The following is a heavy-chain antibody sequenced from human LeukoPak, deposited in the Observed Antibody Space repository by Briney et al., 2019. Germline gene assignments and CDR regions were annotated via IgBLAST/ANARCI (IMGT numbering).Heavy chain of an antibody. CDR1: GGSFSGYY. CDR2: INHSGST. CDR3: ARGRLGYCSSTSCYAYYYCGMDV. D-gene: IGHD2-2*01. Sequence: LETPSLTCAVHGGSFSGYYWSWIRQPPGKGLEWIGEINHSGSTKYNPSPKSRVTISVDTSKNQFSLKLCSVTAALTAVYYCARGRLGYCSSTSCYAYYYCGMDVWGKGTTVTVSS. V-gene: IGHV4-34*01. J-gene: IGHJ6*04.